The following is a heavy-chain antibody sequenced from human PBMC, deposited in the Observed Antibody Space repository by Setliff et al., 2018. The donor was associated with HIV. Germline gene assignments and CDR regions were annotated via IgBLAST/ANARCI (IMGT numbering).Heavy chain of an antibody. J-gene: IGHJ5*02. D-gene: IGHD1-26*01. CDR1: GGSMSAYY. CDR3: ARGFGSLDP. Sequence: SETLSLTCTVSGGSMSAYYWAWIRQPAGKGLEFIGRVYFSGSTNYNPSLKSRVTISLDTSKNRFSLNLRSVTAADTAVYYCARGFGSLDPWGKGTLVTVSS. V-gene: IGHV4-4*07. CDR2: VYFSGST.